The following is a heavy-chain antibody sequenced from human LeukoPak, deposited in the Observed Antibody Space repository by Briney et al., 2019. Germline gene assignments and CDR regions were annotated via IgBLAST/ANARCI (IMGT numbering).Heavy chain of an antibody. Sequence: GESLKISCKGSGHTFNNYWIGWVRQMPGKGLEWLGIIYPGDSDTRYSPSFQGQVTISADNSIGTAYLQWSSLQASDTAMYYCAIHYYYDSSGHFDFWGQGTLVTVSS. D-gene: IGHD3-22*01. J-gene: IGHJ4*02. V-gene: IGHV5-51*01. CDR2: IYPGDSDT. CDR1: GHTFNNYW. CDR3: AIHYYYDSSGHFDF.